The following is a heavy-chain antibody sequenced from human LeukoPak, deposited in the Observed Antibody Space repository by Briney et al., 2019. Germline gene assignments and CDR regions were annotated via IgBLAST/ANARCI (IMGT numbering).Heavy chain of an antibody. D-gene: IGHD4-17*01. CDR2: VRTNSESGAT. CDR1: GGTFSSYA. V-gene: IGHV3-15*01. Sequence: SCKASGGTFSSYAISWVRQAPGKGLEWIGRVRTNSESGATDYAASVKGRATISRDDSQNTLYLQMNSLKTEDTAVYYCTTIGGHGDLDNWGQGTMVTVSS. J-gene: IGHJ4*02. CDR3: TTIGGHGDLDN.